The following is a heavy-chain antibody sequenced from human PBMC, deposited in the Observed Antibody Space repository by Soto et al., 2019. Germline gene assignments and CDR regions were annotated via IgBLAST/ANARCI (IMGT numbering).Heavy chain of an antibody. CDR2: IYYSGST. D-gene: IGHD3-9*01. Sequence: PSETLSLTCTVSGGSISSGDYYWSWIRQPPGKGLEWIGYIYYSGSTYYNPSLKSRVTISVDTSKNQFSLKLSSVTAADTAVYYCARGTAYYDILTGYYRSWGQGTLVTVSS. CDR3: ARGTAYYDILTGYYRS. J-gene: IGHJ5*02. V-gene: IGHV4-30-4*01. CDR1: GGSISSGDYY.